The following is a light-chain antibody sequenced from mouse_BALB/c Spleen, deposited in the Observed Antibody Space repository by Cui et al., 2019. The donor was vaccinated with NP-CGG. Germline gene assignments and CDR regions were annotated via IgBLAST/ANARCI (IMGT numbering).Light chain of an antibody. CDR3: ALWYSNHWV. J-gene: IGLJ1*01. CDR2: GTN. Sequence: QAVVTQESALTTSPGETVTLTCRSSTGAVTTSNYANWVQEKPDHFFTGLIGGTNNRAPGVPARFSSSLIGDKAALTITGAQTEDEAIYFCALWYSNHWVFGGGTKLTVL. V-gene: IGLV1*01. CDR1: TGAVTTSNY.